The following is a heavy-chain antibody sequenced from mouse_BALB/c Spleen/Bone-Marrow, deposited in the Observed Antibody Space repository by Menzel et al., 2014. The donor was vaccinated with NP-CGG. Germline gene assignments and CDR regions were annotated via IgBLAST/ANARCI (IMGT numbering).Heavy chain of an antibody. Sequence: EVKLVESGGGLVKSGGSLKLSCAASGFSFSNYGMSWVRQTPEKRLEWVATISGDGRYTFYSDSVKGRFNISREDAKNNQYLQLSSLRSGDTAFYHCARHAYYAQTEVSFVYWGQGTPGTVSP. V-gene: IGHV5-9-2*01. D-gene: IGHD2-10*01. CDR1: GFSFSNYG. CDR3: ARHAYYAQTEVSFVY. CDR2: ISGDGRYT. J-gene: IGHJ3*01.